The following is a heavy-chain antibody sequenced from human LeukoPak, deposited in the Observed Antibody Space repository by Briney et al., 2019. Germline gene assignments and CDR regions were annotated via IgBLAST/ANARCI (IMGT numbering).Heavy chain of an antibody. CDR2: IIPIFGTA. D-gene: IGHD2-21*02. Sequence: SVKVSCKASGGTFSSYAISWVRQAPGQGLEWMGGIIPIFGTANYAQKFQGRVTITADESTSTDYMELSSLRSEDTAVYYCARSDYYCGGDCYTYYYYGMDVWGQGTTVTVSS. J-gene: IGHJ6*02. V-gene: IGHV1-69*01. CDR3: ARSDYYCGGDCYTYYYYGMDV. CDR1: GGTFSSYA.